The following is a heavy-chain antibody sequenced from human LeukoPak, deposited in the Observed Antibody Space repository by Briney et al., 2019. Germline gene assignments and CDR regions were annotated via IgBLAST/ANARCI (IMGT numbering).Heavy chain of an antibody. D-gene: IGHD3-16*01. V-gene: IGHV1-18*01. Sequence: PGASVTVSCKSSGYTFTTYGITWVRQAPGQGLEWMGWISTDNGDTNYAQKLQGRVTMTTDTSTSTAYMEPRSLRSDDTAVYYCAREGLGELTLDCWGQGTLVTVSS. CDR2: ISTDNGDT. CDR1: GYTFTTYG. J-gene: IGHJ4*02. CDR3: AREGLGELTLDC.